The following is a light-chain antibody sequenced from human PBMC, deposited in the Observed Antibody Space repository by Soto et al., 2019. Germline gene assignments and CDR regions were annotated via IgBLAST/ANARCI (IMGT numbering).Light chain of an antibody. CDR1: SSNIGSNP. CDR2: NDN. CDR3: AAWDDSLSGVL. V-gene: IGLV1-44*01. J-gene: IGLJ2*01. Sequence: QSVLTEPPSASGTPGQRVTISCSGSSSNIGSNPVHWYQQLPGTAPKLPIHNDNQRPSRVPDRFSGSKSGTSASLAISGLQSEDEADYYCAAWDDSLSGVLFGGGTKLTVL.